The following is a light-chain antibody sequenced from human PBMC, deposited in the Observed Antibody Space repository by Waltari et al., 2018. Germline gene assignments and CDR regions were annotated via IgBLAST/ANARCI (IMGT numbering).Light chain of an antibody. CDR3: STWDDSLNGQG. Sequence: QSVLTQPPSASGSPGQRVIISCSGSSSNIGRNPVNWYQQLPGTAPTLLIYSDDQRPSGVPGRFSGSKCGTSASRGITGLLAEDEAVYHCSTWDDSLNGQGFGGGSKVTVL. CDR2: SDD. V-gene: IGLV1-44*01. CDR1: SSNIGRNP. J-gene: IGLJ3*02.